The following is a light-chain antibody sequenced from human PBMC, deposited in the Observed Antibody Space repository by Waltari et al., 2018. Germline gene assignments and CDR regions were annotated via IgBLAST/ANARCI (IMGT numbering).Light chain of an antibody. CDR1: QNVLYALHNKNF. Sequence: DIVMTQSPDSLAVSLGERATINCTSSQNVLYALHNKNFLSWYQQKPGQPPRLLIYWASTREAGVPDRFSGSGSGADFSLTISSLQTDDAAVYYCQQYHSTPYTFGPGTKLEI. J-gene: IGKJ2*01. V-gene: IGKV4-1*01. CDR3: QQYHSTPYT. CDR2: WAS.